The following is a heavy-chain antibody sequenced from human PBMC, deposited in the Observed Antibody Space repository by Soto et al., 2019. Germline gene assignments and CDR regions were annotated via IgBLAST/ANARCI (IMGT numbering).Heavy chain of an antibody. CDR3: ARDGSIAARVPLTDYYYYYSGMDV. Sequence: GGSLRLSCAASGFTFSSYGMHWVRQAPGKGLEWVAVIWYDGSNKYYADSVKGRFTISRDNSKNTLYLQMNSLRAEDTAVYYCARDGSIAARVPLTDYYYYYSGMDVGGQGTTVTVSS. D-gene: IGHD6-6*01. J-gene: IGHJ6*02. CDR1: GFTFSSYG. V-gene: IGHV3-33*01. CDR2: IWYDGSNK.